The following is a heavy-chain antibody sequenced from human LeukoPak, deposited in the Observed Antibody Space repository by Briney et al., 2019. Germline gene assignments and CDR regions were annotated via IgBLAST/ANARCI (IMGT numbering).Heavy chain of an antibody. J-gene: IGHJ6*03. CDR3: ARGIGEDYYYYMDV. CDR1: GFTFSSYW. D-gene: IGHD2-21*01. V-gene: IGHV3-7*03. Sequence: GGSLRLSCAASGFTFSSYWMSWVRQAPGKGLEWVANIKQDGSEKYYVDSVKGRFTISRDNAKNSLYLQMNSLRAEDTAVYYCARGIGEDYYYYMDVWGKGTTVTISS. CDR2: IKQDGSEK.